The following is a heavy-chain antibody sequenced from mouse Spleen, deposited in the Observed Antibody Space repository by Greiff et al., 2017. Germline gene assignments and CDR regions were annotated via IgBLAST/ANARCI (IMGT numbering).Heavy chain of an antibody. CDR3: ARENYDYAFAY. Sequence: QVQLQQSGAELVRPGASVKLSCKASGYTFTDYYINWVKQRPGQGLEWIARIYPGSGNTYYNEKFKGKATLTAEKSSSTAYMQLSSLTSEDSAVYFCARENYDYAFAYWGQGTLVTVSA. CDR2: IYPGSGNT. J-gene: IGHJ3*01. D-gene: IGHD2-4*01. V-gene: IGHV1-76*01. CDR1: GYTFTDYY.